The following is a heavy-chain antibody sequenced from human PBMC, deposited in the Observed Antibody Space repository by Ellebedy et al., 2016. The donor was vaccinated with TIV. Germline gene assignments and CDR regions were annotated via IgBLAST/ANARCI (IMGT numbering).Heavy chain of an antibody. CDR1: GGSISSSSHY. V-gene: IGHV4-39*03. CDR2: IYYSGSN. J-gene: IGHJ6*02. D-gene: IGHD2-2*01. CDR3: VLVPALRDRYYYYGVGV. Sequence: MPGGSLRLSCTVSGGSISSSSHYWAWIRQPPGKGLEWIGSIYYSGSNYYNPSLKSRVTISVDTSKKQFSLKLSSVTAADTAVYYCVLVPALRDRYYYYGVGVWGQGTTVTVSS.